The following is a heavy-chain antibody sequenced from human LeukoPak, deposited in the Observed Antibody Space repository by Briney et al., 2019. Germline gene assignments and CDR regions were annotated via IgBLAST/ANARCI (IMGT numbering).Heavy chain of an antibody. CDR1: GFTFSSYW. D-gene: IGHD3-3*01. CDR2: INNDGSST. V-gene: IGHV3-74*01. CDR3: ARAHYDFWSGYRSSFDY. J-gene: IGHJ4*02. Sequence: GGSLRLSCAASGFTFSSYWMHWVRQAPGKGLVWVSRINNDGSSTSYADSVKGRFTISRDNAKNTLYLQMNSLRAEDTAVHYCARAHYDFWSGYRSSFDYWGQGTLVTVSS.